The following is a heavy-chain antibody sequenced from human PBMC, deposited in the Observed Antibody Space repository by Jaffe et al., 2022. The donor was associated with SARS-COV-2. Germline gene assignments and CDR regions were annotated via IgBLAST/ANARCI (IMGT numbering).Heavy chain of an antibody. CDR1: GFTFSSYG. D-gene: IGHD4-17*01. Sequence: QVQLVESGGGVVQPGRSLRLSCAASGFTFSSYGMHWVRQAPGKGLEWVAVISYDGSNKYYADSVKGRFTISRDNSKNTLYLQMNSLRAEDTAVYYCAKFSRATVTSYYYYYGMDVWGQGTTVTVSS. V-gene: IGHV3-30*18. CDR2: ISYDGSNK. CDR3: AKFSRATVTSYYYYYGMDV. J-gene: IGHJ6*02.